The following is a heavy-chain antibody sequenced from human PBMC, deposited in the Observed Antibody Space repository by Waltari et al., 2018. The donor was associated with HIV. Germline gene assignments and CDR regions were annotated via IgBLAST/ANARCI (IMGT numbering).Heavy chain of an antibody. V-gene: IGHV1-24*01. D-gene: IGHD1-26*01. CDR2: FDPEDDET. J-gene: IGHJ6*02. CDR3: ATGGGTTSIQLYDLDV. Sequence: VQLIQSGAEVKKPVASVKVSCTVFGYTLTELSMHWVRQAPGKGLEWMGGFDPEDDETIYAQKFQGRVTMTEDTSTDSAYMELSSLTSEDTAVYYCATGGGTTSIQLYDLDVWGQGTTVTVSS. CDR1: GYTLTELS.